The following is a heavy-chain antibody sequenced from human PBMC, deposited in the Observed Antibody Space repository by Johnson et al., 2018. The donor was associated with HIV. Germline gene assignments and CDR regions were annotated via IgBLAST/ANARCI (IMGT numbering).Heavy chain of an antibody. CDR2: ISYDGSDK. J-gene: IGHJ3*02. Sequence: QVQLVESGGGVVQHGRSLRLSCAASGFTFSSYAMHWVRQAPGKGLEWVAVISYDGSDKYYADSVKGRFPISRDNSKNTLYLQMNSLRAEDTAAYSCARGDRSTYYRRGAFDIWGQGTMVTVSS. V-gene: IGHV3-30*04. CDR1: GFTFSSYA. D-gene: IGHD1-26*01. CDR3: ARGDRSTYYRRGAFDI.